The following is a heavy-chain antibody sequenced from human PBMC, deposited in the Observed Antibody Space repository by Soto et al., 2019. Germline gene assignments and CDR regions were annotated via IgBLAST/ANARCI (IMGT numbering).Heavy chain of an antibody. J-gene: IGHJ6*02. CDR1: GYSFTSYW. CDR2: IDPSDSYT. V-gene: IGHV5-10-1*01. CDR3: ARHGSGYDHYYYYYYGMDV. Sequence: GESLKISCKGPGYSFTSYWISWVRQMPGKGLEWMGRIDPSDSYTNYSPSFQGHVTISADKSISTAYLQWSSLKASDTAMYYCARHGSGYDHYYYYYYGMDVWGQGTTVTVSS. D-gene: IGHD5-12*01.